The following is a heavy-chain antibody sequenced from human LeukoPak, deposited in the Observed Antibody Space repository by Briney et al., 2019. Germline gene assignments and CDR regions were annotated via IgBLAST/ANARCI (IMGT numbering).Heavy chain of an antibody. CDR3: ARWRRITMVRGVIGVVDY. CDR1: AYSIRSGYY. V-gene: IGHV4-38-2*02. D-gene: IGHD3-10*01. CDR2: IYHSGNT. J-gene: IGHJ4*02. Sequence: PSETLSLTCTVSAYSIRSGYYWGWIRQPPGKGLEWIGSIYHSGNTYYNPSLKSRVTISVDTSKNQFSLNLSSVTAADTAVYYCARWRRITMVRGVIGVVDYWGQGTLVTVSS.